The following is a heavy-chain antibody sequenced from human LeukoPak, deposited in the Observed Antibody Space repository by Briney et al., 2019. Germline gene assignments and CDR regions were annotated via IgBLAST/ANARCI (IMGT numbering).Heavy chain of an antibody. D-gene: IGHD6-13*01. V-gene: IGHV3-21*06. Sequence: GGSLRLSCAASGFTFNSYAMSWVRQAPEKGLEWVATISGSGGGTYYADSVKGRFTISRDNAKNSLFLQMNSLTAEDTAVYYCARDRSGSWYAFDIWGQGTMVTVSS. CDR3: ARDRSGSWYAFDI. CDR1: GFTFNSYA. J-gene: IGHJ3*02. CDR2: ISGSGGGT.